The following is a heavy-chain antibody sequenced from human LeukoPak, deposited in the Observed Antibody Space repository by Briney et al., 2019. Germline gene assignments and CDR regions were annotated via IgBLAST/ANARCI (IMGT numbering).Heavy chain of an antibody. Sequence: GGSLRLSCAASGFTFNTYWMTWVRQAPGKGLEWVANIKHGGNEKKYVDSVKGRFTISRDNAKSSLYLQMNSLRAEDTAVYYCARNVGWERTPYYFDFWGQGTLVTVSS. V-gene: IGHV3-7*01. CDR2: IKHGGNEK. CDR3: ARNVGWERTPYYFDF. D-gene: IGHD1-26*01. CDR1: GFTFNTYW. J-gene: IGHJ4*02.